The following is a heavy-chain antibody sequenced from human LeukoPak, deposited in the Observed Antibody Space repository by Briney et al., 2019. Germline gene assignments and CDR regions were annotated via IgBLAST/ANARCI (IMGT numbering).Heavy chain of an antibody. J-gene: IGHJ3*01. Sequence: PSETLSLTCTVSGGSISSSSYYWGWIRQPPGKGLEWIGSIYYSGSTYYNPSLKSRLTTSVDTSKNQFSLKLSSVTAADTAVYYCARAGVGCFGTWGQGTMVTVSS. D-gene: IGHD3-16*01. CDR1: GGSISSSSYY. CDR2: IYYSGST. V-gene: IGHV4-39*07. CDR3: ARAGVGCFGT.